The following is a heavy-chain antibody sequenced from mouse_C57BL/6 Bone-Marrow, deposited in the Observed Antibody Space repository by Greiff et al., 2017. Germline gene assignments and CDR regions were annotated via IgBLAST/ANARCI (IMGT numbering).Heavy chain of an antibody. D-gene: IGHD2-3*01. CDR2: ISSGSSTI. V-gene: IGHV5-17*01. CDR3: ARSHYDGAWFAY. J-gene: IGHJ3*01. Sequence: EVKLMESGGGLVKPGGSLKLSCAASGFTFSDYGMHWVRQAPEKGLEWVAYISSGSSTIYYADTVKGRFTISRDNAKNTLFLQMTSLRSEDTAMYYCARSHYDGAWFAYWGQGTLVTVSA. CDR1: GFTFSDYG.